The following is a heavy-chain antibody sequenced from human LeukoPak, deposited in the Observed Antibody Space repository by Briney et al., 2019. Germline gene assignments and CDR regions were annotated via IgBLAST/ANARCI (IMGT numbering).Heavy chain of an antibody. CDR2: IYYSGST. J-gene: IGHJ4*02. V-gene: IGHV4-59*01. CDR3: ARSLSGYSYGPFDY. CDR1: GGSISTYS. Sequence: PSETLSLTCTVSGGSISTYSWSWIRQPPGKGLEWIGYIYYSGSTNYDPPLKSRATISVDTSKNQLSLRLSSLTAADTAVYYCARSLSGYSYGPFDYWGQGTLVTVSS. D-gene: IGHD5-18*01.